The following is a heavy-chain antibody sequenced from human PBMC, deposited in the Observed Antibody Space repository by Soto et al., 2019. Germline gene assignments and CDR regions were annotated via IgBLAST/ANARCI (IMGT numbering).Heavy chain of an antibody. CDR3: ARSHSAYHYHAMDA. Sequence: ASVKVSCKTSRYIFTGYYMHWVRQAPGQGPEWMGWINPNSGDTNYAQRFKGRVSMTSDTSINTAYLELSRLRPGDTAVFFCARSHSAYHYHAMDAWGQGTTVTV. CDR1: RYIFTGYY. CDR2: INPNSGDT. J-gene: IGHJ6*02. V-gene: IGHV1-2*02.